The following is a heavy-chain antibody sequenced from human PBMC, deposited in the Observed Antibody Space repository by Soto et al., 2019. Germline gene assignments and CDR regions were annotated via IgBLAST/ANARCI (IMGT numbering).Heavy chain of an antibody. CDR1: GFTCVDYA. Sequence: EVQLVESGGGLVQPGRSLRLSCAASGFTCVDYAMHWVRQAPEQGLEWVSGISWDGGYKGYADSVKGRFTISRDNAKKCLDLEMNSLRVEDTALYYCTNDEGYCSSISCIDSFDYWGQGTMVTVS. D-gene: IGHD2-2*01. J-gene: IGHJ3*01. V-gene: IGHV3-9*01. CDR3: TNDEGYCSSISCIDSFDY. CDR2: ISWDGGYK.